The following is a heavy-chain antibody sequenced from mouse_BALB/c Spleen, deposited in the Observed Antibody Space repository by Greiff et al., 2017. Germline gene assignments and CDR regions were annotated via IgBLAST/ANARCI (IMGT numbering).Heavy chain of an antibody. CDR2: ISSGGGST. CDR1: GFAFSSYD. V-gene: IGHV5-12-1*01. J-gene: IGHJ3*01. Sequence: EVMLVESGGGLVKPGGSLKLSCAASGFAFSSYDMSWVRQTPEKRLEWVAYISSGGGSTYYPDTVKGRFTISRDNAKNTLYLQMSSLKSEDTAMYYCAPYGNYGWFAYWGQGTLVTVSA. CDR3: APYGNYGWFAY. D-gene: IGHD2-10*02.